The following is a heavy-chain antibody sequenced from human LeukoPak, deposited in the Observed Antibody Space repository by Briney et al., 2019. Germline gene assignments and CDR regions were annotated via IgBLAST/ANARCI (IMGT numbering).Heavy chain of an antibody. J-gene: IGHJ5*02. CDR1: GFTFDDYG. V-gene: IGHV3-20*04. Sequence: GGSLRLSCAASGFTFDDYGMSWVRQAPGKGLEWVSGINWNGGSTGYADSVKGRFTISRDNSRSSLFLQMSSLRVEDTAVYYCASQSFARFDPWGQGTLVTVSS. CDR2: INWNGGST. CDR3: ASQSFARFDP. D-gene: IGHD3-16*01.